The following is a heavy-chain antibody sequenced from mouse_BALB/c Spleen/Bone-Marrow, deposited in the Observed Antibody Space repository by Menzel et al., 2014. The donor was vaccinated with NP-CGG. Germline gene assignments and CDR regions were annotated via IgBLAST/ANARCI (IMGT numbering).Heavy chain of an antibody. CDR1: GYTFTSYL. CDR3: ARWVGTPYFDY. V-gene: IGHV1-14*01. D-gene: IGHD4-1*01. CDR2: ITPSNDDT. Sequence: EVQLQQSGPELVKPGASVKMSCKAPGYTFTSYLIHWVKQKLGQGLEWIGYITPSNDDTKYNEKFKGKATLTSDKSSSKTYMELSSLTSEDSAVYYCARWVGTPYFDYWGQGTTLTGSS. J-gene: IGHJ2*01.